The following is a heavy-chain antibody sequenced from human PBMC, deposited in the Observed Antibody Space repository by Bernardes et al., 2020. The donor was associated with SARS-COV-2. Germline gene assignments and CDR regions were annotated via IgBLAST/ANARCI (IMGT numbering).Heavy chain of an antibody. D-gene: IGHD6-6*01. CDR3: ARESIAAGAIDY. Sequence: ETLSLTCTVSGGSISSYYWSWIRQPPGKGLEWIGYIYYSGSTNYNPSLKSRVTISVDTSKNQFSLKLSSVTAADTAVYYCARESIAAGAIDYWGQGTLVTVSS. V-gene: IGHV4-59*01. J-gene: IGHJ4*02. CDR1: GGSISSYY. CDR2: IYYSGST.